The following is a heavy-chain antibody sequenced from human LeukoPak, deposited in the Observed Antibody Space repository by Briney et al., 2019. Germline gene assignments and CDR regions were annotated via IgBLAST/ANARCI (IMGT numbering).Heavy chain of an antibody. J-gene: IGHJ6*03. CDR1: GASIGSYY. CDR3: ARVGGGYPHYYYYYMDV. Sequence: SETLSLTCSVSGASIGSYYWSWIRQPPGKGLEWIGEINHSGSTNYNPSLKSRVTISVDTSKNQFSLRLSSVTAADTAVYYCARVGGGYPHYYYYYMDVWGKGTTVTVSS. CDR2: INHSGST. V-gene: IGHV4-34*01. D-gene: IGHD2-15*01.